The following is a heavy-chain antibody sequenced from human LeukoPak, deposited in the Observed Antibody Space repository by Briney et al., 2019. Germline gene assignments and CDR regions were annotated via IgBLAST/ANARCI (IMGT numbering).Heavy chain of an antibody. V-gene: IGHV3-53*01. Sequence: GGSLRLSCAASGFTVNSNYLSWVRQAPGKGLEWVSTLYNTGNTYYANSVKGRFSISRDNSKNTLFLQMNSLRAEDTAVYYCVRLTADGRLYFVDWGPGTLVTVSS. D-gene: IGHD6-13*01. CDR1: GFTVNSNY. CDR3: VRLTADGRLYFVD. CDR2: LYNTGNT. J-gene: IGHJ4*02.